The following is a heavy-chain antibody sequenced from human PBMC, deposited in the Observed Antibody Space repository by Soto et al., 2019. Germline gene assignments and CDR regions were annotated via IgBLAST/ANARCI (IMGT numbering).Heavy chain of an antibody. CDR1: GFTFSAFA. J-gene: IGHJ4*02. D-gene: IGHD6-19*01. V-gene: IGHV3-23*01. Sequence: GGSLRLSCAASGFTFSAFALSWVRQAPGEGLEWVSGIVGSGGRTYYADSAKGRFTISRDNSKNTVYLQMSSLRAEDTAMYYCAKDPAGMYSSGWSQSFDFWGQGTQVTVSS. CDR3: AKDPAGMYSSGWSQSFDF. CDR2: IVGSGGRT.